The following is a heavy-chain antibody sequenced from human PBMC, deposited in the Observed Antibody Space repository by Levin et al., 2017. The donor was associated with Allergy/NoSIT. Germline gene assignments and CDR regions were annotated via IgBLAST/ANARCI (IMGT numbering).Heavy chain of an antibody. D-gene: IGHD6-13*01. CDR2: INPNSGGT. Sequence: ASVKVSCKASGYTFTGYYMHWVRQAPGQGLEWMGWINPNSGGTNYAQKFQGWVTMTRDTSISTAYMELSRLRSADTAVYYCARAVDSSSWYYYGMDVWGQGTTVTVSS. CDR3: ARAVDSSSWYYYGMDV. V-gene: IGHV1-2*04. CDR1: GYTFTGYY. J-gene: IGHJ6*02.